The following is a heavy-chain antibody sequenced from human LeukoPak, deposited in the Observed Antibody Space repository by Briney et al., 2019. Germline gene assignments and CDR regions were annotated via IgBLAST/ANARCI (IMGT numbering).Heavy chain of an antibody. CDR2: INPNSGGT. CDR1: GYTFTGYY. Sequence: APVKVSCKASGYTFTGYYMHWVRQAPGQGLEWMGWINPNSGGTNYAQKFQGRVTMTRDTSISTAYMELSRLRSDDTAVYYCARGFFRELRYFDWLPYRYYYYYYMDVWGKGTTVTISS. V-gene: IGHV1-2*02. D-gene: IGHD3-9*01. CDR3: ARGFFRELRYFDWLPYRYYYYYYMDV. J-gene: IGHJ6*03.